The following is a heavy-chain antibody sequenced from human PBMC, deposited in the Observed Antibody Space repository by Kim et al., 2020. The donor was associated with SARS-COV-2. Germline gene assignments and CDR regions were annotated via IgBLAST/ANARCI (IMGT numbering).Heavy chain of an antibody. CDR1: GFTFSSYA. V-gene: IGHV3-23*01. J-gene: IGHJ4*02. CDR3: APVREKYNWNDGGLYY. Sequence: GGSLRLSCAASGFTFSSYAMSWVRQAPGEGLEWVSAISGSGGSTYYADSVKGRFTISRDNSKNTLYLQMNSLRAEDTAVYYCAPVREKYNWNDGGLYYWGQGTLVTVSS. CDR2: ISGSGGST. D-gene: IGHD1-1*01.